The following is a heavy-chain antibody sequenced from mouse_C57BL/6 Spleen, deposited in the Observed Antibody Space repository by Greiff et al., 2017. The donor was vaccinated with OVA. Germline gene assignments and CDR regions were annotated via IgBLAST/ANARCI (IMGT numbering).Heavy chain of an antibody. J-gene: IGHJ1*03. CDR2: IDPEDGET. V-gene: IGHV14-2*01. Sequence: EVKLMESGAELVKPGASVKLSCTASGFNFKDYYMHWVKQRTEQGLEWIGRIDPEDGETKYAPKFPGKATITADTSSNTAYLQISSLTSEDTAVYYCARAGPPWYFDVWGTGTTVTVSS. CDR1: GFNFKDYY. CDR3: ARAGPPWYFDV. D-gene: IGHD4-1*01.